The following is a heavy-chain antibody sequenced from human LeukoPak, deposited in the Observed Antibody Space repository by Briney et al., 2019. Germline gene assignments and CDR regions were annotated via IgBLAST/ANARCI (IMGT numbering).Heavy chain of an antibody. D-gene: IGHD5-18*01. J-gene: IGHJ4*02. CDR3: GRDRVGGRGYSLDY. CDR1: GFTFSSYE. V-gene: IGHV3-48*03. CDR2: ISGSGSSI. Sequence: PGGSLRLSCAASGFTFSSYEMNWVRQAPGKGLEWVSYISGSGSSIYYADSVKGRFTISRDNAKNSLYLQVNSLRAEDTAVYYCGRDRVGGRGYSLDYLGQGTLVTVSS.